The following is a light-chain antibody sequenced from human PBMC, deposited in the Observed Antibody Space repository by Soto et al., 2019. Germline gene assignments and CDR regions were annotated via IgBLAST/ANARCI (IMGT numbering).Light chain of an antibody. Sequence: QSVLTQPPSASGSPGQSVTISCTGTSSDIGGYNFVSWYQQHPGKAPKLMIDEVNKRPSGVPDRFSGSKSGNTASLTVSGLQAEDEADYYCCSYAGTYTLWVFGGGTKLTVL. CDR2: EVN. J-gene: IGLJ3*02. V-gene: IGLV2-8*01. CDR1: SSDIGGYNF. CDR3: CSYAGTYTLWV.